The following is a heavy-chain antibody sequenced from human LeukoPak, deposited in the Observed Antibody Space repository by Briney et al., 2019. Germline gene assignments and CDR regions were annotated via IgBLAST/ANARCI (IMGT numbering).Heavy chain of an antibody. Sequence: GGSLRLSCAASGFTFSTYSMNWVRQAPGKGLEWVSSISSSSTYIYYADSVKGRFTISRDSAKNSLFLQMNSLRAEDTAVYYCARFALKTPPTDWGQGTLVTVSS. CDR2: ISSSSTYI. CDR1: GFTFSTYS. V-gene: IGHV3-21*01. CDR3: ARFALKTPPTD. J-gene: IGHJ4*02.